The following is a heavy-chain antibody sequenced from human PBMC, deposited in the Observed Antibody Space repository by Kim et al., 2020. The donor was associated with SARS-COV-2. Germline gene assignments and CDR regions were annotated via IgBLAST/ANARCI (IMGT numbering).Heavy chain of an antibody. CDR2: ISWNGGNR. Sequence: GGSLRLSCAASGFRFDDYALHWVRQPPGKGLEWVSGISWNGGNRGYADSVMGRFTISRDNAKNSLYLQMNELRPDDTALYYCARSGDGTYPQGAYYYGLDVWGQGTTVTVSS. CDR3: ARSGDGTYPQGAYYYGLDV. V-gene: IGHV3-9*01. D-gene: IGHD3-16*02. CDR1: GFRFDDYA. J-gene: IGHJ6*02.